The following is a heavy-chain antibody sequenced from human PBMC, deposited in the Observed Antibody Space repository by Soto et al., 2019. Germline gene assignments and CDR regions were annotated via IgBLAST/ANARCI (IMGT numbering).Heavy chain of an antibody. CDR1: GGSISSYY. CDR2: IYYSGST. J-gene: IGHJ4*02. CDR3: ARADSSGWKHDY. V-gene: IGHV4-59*01. D-gene: IGHD6-19*01. Sequence: SETLSLTCTVSGGSISSYYWIWIRQPPGKGLEWIGYIYYSGSTNYNPSLKSRVTISVDTSKNQFSLKLSSVTAADTAVYYCARADSSGWKHDYWGQGTLVTVSS.